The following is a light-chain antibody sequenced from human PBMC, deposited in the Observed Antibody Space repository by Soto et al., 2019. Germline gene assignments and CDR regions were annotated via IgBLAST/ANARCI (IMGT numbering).Light chain of an antibody. CDR3: QQYGSSPPET. Sequence: EIVSTQSPGTPSLSPGERPTLSCSAIQSVSSSYLAWYQQKPGQAPRLLIYGASSRATGIPDRFSGSGSGTDFTLTISRLEPEDFAVYYCQQYGSSPPETFGQGTKVDIK. CDR2: GAS. V-gene: IGKV3-20*01. J-gene: IGKJ1*01. CDR1: QSVSSSY.